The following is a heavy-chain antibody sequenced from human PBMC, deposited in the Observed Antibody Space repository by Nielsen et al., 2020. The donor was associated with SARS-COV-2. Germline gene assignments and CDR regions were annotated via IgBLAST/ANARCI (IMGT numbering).Heavy chain of an antibody. V-gene: IGHV3-30*02. CDR1: GFTFSSYG. Sequence: GESLKISCAASGFTFSSYGMHWVRQAPGKGLEWVAVIWYDGSNKYYADSVKGRFTISRDNSKNTLYLQMNSLRAEDTAVYYCASFGTTVDYGMDVWGQGTTVTVSS. CDR3: ASFGTTVDYGMDV. D-gene: IGHD1-7*01. J-gene: IGHJ6*02. CDR2: IWYDGSNK.